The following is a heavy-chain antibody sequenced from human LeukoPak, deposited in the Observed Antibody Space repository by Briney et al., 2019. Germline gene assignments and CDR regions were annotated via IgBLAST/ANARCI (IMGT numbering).Heavy chain of an antibody. Sequence: PGGSLRLSCAASGFTFSDYYMSWIRQAPGKGLEWVSYISSSSSYTNYADSVKGRFTISRDNAKNSLYLQMNSLRAEDTAVYYCAREGYTGNFDYWGQGTLGTVSS. J-gene: IGHJ4*02. V-gene: IGHV3-11*05. CDR2: ISSSSSYT. CDR1: GFTFSDYY. CDR3: AREGYTGNFDY. D-gene: IGHD2-2*02.